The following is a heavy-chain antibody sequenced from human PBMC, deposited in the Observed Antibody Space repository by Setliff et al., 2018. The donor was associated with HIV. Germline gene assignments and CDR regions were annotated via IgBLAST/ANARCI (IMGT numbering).Heavy chain of an antibody. CDR1: GGSFSAYY. V-gene: IGHV4-34*01. CDR3: ARGTYYYDNSDYFPENFYYWDV. Sequence: SETLSLTCAVYGGSFSAYYWSWFRQPPGKGLGWIGESNDSGSTNYNPSLKSRVKISLDTSKNQFSLTLNSVTAADTCVFYCARGTYYYDNSDYFPENFYYWDVWGKGTTVTVSS. J-gene: IGHJ6*03. D-gene: IGHD3-22*01. CDR2: SNDSGST.